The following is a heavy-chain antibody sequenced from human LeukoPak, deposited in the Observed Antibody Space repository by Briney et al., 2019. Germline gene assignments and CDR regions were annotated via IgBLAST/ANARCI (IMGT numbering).Heavy chain of an antibody. D-gene: IGHD3-22*01. V-gene: IGHV5-51*01. Sequence: GESLKISCKVSGYSFTNYWIGWVRQMPGKGLEWMGIIYPTDSDTRYSPSFQGQVTISADKSISTAYLQWSSLKASDTAMYYCARSYYYDSSGQYLFDFWGQGTLVTVSS. CDR2: IYPTDSDT. CDR1: GYSFTNYW. J-gene: IGHJ4*02. CDR3: ARSYYYDSSGQYLFDF.